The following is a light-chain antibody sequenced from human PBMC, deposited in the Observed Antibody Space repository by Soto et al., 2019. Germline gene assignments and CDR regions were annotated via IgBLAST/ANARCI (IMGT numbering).Light chain of an antibody. CDR3: QVWDSSVAV. CDR2: RDS. J-gene: IGLJ1*01. V-gene: IGLV3-9*01. CDR1: NIGSKN. Sequence: SYELTQPLSVSVALGQTARITCGGNNIGSKNVHWYQQKPGQAPVLVIYRDSNRPSGIPERFSGSNSGNTATLTISRAQAGDEADYYCQVWDSSVAVFGTGTKLTVL.